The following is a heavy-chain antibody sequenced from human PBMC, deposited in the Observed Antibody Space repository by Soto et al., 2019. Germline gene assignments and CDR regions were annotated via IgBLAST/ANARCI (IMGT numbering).Heavy chain of an antibody. J-gene: IGHJ3*02. CDR2: ISAYNGNT. CDR3: AREVVVTANAFDI. V-gene: IGHV1-18*01. CDR1: GYTFTSYG. D-gene: IGHD2-21*02. Sequence: GASVKVSCKASGYTFTSYGISWVRQAPGQGLEWMGWISAYNGNTNYAQKLQGRVTMTTDTSTSTAYVELRSLRSDDTAVYYCAREVVVTANAFDIWGQGTMVTVSS.